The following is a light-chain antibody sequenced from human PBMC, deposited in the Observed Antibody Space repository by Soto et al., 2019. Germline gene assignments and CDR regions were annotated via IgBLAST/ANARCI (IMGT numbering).Light chain of an antibody. CDR3: QHYKSYSEA. V-gene: IGKV1-8*01. CDR2: AAS. Sequence: AIRMYHSPSSLSAYTVYRVTITGLASKGSSSYLAWYQQKPGKVPKLLIYAASTLQSGVPSRFSGSGSGTDFTLTISSLQPDDVATYYCQHYKSYSEAFGQGTKVDIK. J-gene: IGKJ1*01. CDR1: KGSSSY.